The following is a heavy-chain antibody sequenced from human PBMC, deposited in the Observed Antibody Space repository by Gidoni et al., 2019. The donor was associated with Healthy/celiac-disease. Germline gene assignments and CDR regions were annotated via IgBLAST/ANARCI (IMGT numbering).Heavy chain of an antibody. Sequence: QVQLVESGGGLVKPGGSLRLSCAASGFTFSAYYRSWIRQAPGKGMEWVSYMSSSGSTIDYADAVKGRVTISRDNAKNSLYLQMNSLRAEDTAVYYCARVSSGPYYDSSGYTNWGQGTLVTGSS. CDR2: MSSSGSTI. CDR1: GFTFSAYY. V-gene: IGHV3-11*01. CDR3: ARVSSGPYYDSSGYTN. D-gene: IGHD3-22*01. J-gene: IGHJ4*02.